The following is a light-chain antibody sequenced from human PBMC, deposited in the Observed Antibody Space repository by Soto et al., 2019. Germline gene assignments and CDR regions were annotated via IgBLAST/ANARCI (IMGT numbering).Light chain of an antibody. CDR2: GAS. J-gene: IGKJ3*01. CDR1: QSVSTNY. CDR3: QQYGTSPKLI. V-gene: IGKV3-20*01. Sequence: EIVLTQSPGTLSLSPGERATLSCRASQSVSTNYLAWYQQKPGQAPRLLIYGASSRATGIPDRFSGSGSGTDFTLTISRLEPEDFAVYYCQQYGTSPKLIFGPGTKVDIK.